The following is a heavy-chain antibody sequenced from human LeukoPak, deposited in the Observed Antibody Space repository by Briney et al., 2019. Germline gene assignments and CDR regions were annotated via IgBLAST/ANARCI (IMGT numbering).Heavy chain of an antibody. V-gene: IGHV3-9*01. CDR1: GFTFVDKA. CDR3: AKTVRGYSYGYPLDY. J-gene: IGHJ4*02. CDR2: ISWNSGSI. D-gene: IGHD5-18*01. Sequence: GGARRLSWAPSGFTFVDKARNWVGQAQGRGGEGVSGISWNSGSIGYADSVKGRFTISRDNAKNSLYLQMNSLRAEDTALYYCAKTVRGYSYGYPLDYWGQGTLVTVSS.